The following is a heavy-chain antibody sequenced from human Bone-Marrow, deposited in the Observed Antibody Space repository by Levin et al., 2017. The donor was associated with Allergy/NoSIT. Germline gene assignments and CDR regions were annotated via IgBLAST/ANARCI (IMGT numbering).Heavy chain of an antibody. V-gene: IGHV4-59*01. D-gene: IGHD3-10*01. Sequence: PSETLSLTCTVSGGSISSYYWSWIRQPPGKGLEWIGYIYYSGSTNYNPSLKSRVTISVDTSKNQFSLKLSSVTAADTAVYYCARYGATMVQGVFLGPERLTISFDIWGQGTMVTVSS. CDR3: ARYGATMVQGVFLGPERLTISFDI. J-gene: IGHJ3*02. CDR2: IYYSGST. CDR1: GGSISSYY.